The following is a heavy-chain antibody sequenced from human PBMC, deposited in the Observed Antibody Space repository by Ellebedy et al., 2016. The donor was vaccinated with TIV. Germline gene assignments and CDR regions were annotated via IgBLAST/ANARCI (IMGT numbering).Heavy chain of an antibody. V-gene: IGHV3-53*01. CDR1: GIAVSSNY. CDR2: IYSSGHT. D-gene: IGHD2-2*01. Sequence: GESLKISCAAAGIAVSSNYMNWVRQAPGKGLEWVSVIYSSGHTFYADSVKGRFTISRDNSKNTLYLQMNSLRAEDTAVYYCSSSSSWFPRPLDYWGQGTLVTVSS. CDR3: SSSSSWFPRPLDY. J-gene: IGHJ4*02.